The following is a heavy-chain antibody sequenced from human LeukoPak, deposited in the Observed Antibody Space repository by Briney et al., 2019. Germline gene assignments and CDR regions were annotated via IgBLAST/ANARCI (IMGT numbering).Heavy chain of an antibody. V-gene: IGHV3-7*01. CDR3: ARDYYGPAEY. CDR2: INNDGSVR. CDR1: GFTLSHYW. Sequence: GGSLRLSCATSGFTLSHYWMSWVRQAPGEGLEWVANINNDGSVRFYVESVKGRFTIYRDNARNSLYLHMNNLRIEDTAMYYCARDYYGPAEYGGPGTLVTVSS. J-gene: IGHJ4*02. D-gene: IGHD3-10*01.